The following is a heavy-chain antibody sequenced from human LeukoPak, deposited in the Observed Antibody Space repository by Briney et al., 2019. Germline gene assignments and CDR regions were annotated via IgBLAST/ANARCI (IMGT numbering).Heavy chain of an antibody. CDR3: ARSGSYYGDAFDI. V-gene: IGHV1-69*13. Sequence: ASVKVSCKASGYTFTSYGISWVRQAPGQGLEWMGGIIPIFGTANYAQKFQGRVTITADESTSTAYMELSSLRSEDTAVYYCARSGSYYGDAFDIWGQGTVVTVSS. CDR2: IIPIFGTA. J-gene: IGHJ3*02. D-gene: IGHD1-26*01. CDR1: GYTFTSYG.